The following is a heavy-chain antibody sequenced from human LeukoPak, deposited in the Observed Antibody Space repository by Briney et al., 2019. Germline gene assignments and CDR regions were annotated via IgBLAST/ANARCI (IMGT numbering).Heavy chain of an antibody. CDR2: IKSDGSST. CDR3: ARGDGYGMDY. D-gene: IGHD5-24*01. J-gene: IGHJ4*02. V-gene: IGHV3-74*01. CDR1: GFTFSSYW. Sequence: GGSLRLSCAASGFTFSSYWMHWVRQAPGKGLVWVSRIKSDGSSTSHADSVKGRFTISRDNAKNTLYLQMNSLRAEDMAVYYCARGDGYGMDYWGQGTRVTVSS.